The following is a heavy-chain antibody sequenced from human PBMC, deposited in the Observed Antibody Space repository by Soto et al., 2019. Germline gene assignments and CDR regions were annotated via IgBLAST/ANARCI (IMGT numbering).Heavy chain of an antibody. J-gene: IGHJ4*02. V-gene: IGHV1-18*01. CDR3: ARPGCSGGSCYSYYFDY. CDR1: GYTFTSYG. Sequence: QVQLVQSGAEVKKPGASVKVSCKASGYTFTSYGISWVRQAPGQGLEWMGWISAYNGNTNYAQKLQGRVTMTTDTSTSTAYRELRSLRSDDTAVYYCARPGCSGGSCYSYYFDYWGQGTLGTVSS. CDR2: ISAYNGNT. D-gene: IGHD2-15*01.